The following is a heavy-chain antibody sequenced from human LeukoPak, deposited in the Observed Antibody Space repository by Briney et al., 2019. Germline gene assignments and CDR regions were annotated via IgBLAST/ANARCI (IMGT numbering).Heavy chain of an antibody. Sequence: GGSLRLSCAASGIAFSHTWMSWVRQGPGKGLAWVGLIKTKTDGGTTDYAAPVKGRFTISRDDAKNMLYLQMNSLKTEDTAVYYCTPTGLIEYWGQGTLVTVSS. D-gene: IGHD1-14*01. J-gene: IGHJ4*02. CDR3: TPTGLIEY. CDR2: IKTKTDGGTT. CDR1: GIAFSHTW. V-gene: IGHV3-15*01.